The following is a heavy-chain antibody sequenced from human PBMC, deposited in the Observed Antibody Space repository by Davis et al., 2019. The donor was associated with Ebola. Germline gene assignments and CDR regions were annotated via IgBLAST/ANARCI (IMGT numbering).Heavy chain of an antibody. J-gene: IGHJ4*02. CDR3: ARQEEWLNYYFDY. CDR2: IDPSDSDT. V-gene: IGHV5-10-1*01. CDR1: GYSFTTYW. D-gene: IGHD5-12*01. Sequence: GGSLRLSCKGSGYSFTTYWISWVRQMPGKGLEWMGRIDPSDSDTNYSPSFQGHVTISTDKSISTAYLQWSSLRASDTAMYYCARQEEWLNYYFDYWGQGTLVTVSS.